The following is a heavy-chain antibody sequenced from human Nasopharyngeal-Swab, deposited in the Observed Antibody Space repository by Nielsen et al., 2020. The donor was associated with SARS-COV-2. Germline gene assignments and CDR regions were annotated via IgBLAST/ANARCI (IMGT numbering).Heavy chain of an antibody. D-gene: IGHD4-11*01. CDR2: ISSSSSYI. Sequence: GESLKISCAASGVTFSSYSMNWVRQAPGKGLEWVSSISSSSSYIYYADSVKGRFTISRDNAKNSLYLQMNSLRAEDTAVYYCARWDYSNYDLDYWGQGTLVTGSS. CDR3: ARWDYSNYDLDY. J-gene: IGHJ4*02. CDR1: GVTFSSYS. V-gene: IGHV3-21*01.